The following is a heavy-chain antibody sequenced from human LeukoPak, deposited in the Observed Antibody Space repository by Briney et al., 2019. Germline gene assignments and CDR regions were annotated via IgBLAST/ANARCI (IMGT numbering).Heavy chain of an antibody. CDR2: ISCNNGDT. D-gene: IGHD3-10*01. CDR1: GYTFTSNG. J-gene: IGHJ5*02. CDR3: ARGRVWFGEFLNWFDP. V-gene: IGHV1-18*01. Sequence: ASVKVSCKASGYTFTSNGITWVRQAPGQGLEWVGWISCNNGDTRYAQKFQGRVTVTTDTSTSTVYMELRSLRSDDTAVYYCARGRVWFGEFLNWFDPWGQGTLVTVSS.